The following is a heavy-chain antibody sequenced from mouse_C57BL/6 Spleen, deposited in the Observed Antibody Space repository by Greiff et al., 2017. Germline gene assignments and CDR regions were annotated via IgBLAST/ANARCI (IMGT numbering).Heavy chain of an antibody. CDR1: GYTFTDYY. V-gene: IGHV1-26*01. Sequence: EVQLQQSGPELVKPGASVKISCKASGYTFTDYYMNWVKQSHGKSLEWIGDINPNNGGTSYNQKFKGKATLTVDKSSSTAYMELRSLTSEDSAVYYCARSGDYDDWYFDVWGTGTTVTVSS. CDR3: ARSGDYDDWYFDV. D-gene: IGHD2-4*01. J-gene: IGHJ1*03. CDR2: INPNNGGT.